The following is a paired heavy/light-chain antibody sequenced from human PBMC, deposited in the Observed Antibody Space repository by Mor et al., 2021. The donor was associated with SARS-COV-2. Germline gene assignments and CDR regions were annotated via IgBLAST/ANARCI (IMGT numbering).Heavy chain of an antibody. Sequence: QVQLVQSGVEVKRPGDSLRVSCKASGYSFPDFGVTWVRQAPGQGLEWMGWISAYSGATHFAQKFQGRVTLTRDTSTSTLFMDVGRLRADDTAVYYCAREVEIRGVVAFGYWGQGTLVTVSS. CDR1: GYSFPDFG. V-gene: IGHV1-18*01. J-gene: IGHJ4*02. CDR2: ISAYSGAT. D-gene: IGHD3-10*01. CDR3: AREVEIRGVVAFGY.
Light chain of an antibody. Sequence: DIQLTQSPSSLSASVGDRVTITCRASQSINIYLNWYQQKLGKVPQLLIYGASSLQSGVPSRFSGSGSGTDFTLTINPLQPEDFATYYCQQSYTDPRTFGQGTKVEMK. V-gene: IGKV1-39*01. CDR2: GAS. J-gene: IGKJ1*01. CDR3: QQSYTDPRT. CDR1: QSINIY.